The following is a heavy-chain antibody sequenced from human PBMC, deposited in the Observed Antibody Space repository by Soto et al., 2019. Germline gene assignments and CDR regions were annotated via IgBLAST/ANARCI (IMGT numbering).Heavy chain of an antibody. CDR3: PHSRNYRCLYDYPGQRTLELDS. CDR2: IYWNGDK. J-gene: IGHJ5*01. Sequence: GFCPLLVNPTQTLTLTCTCSGFSLSTSGVVVGCIRQSPGKALQWLALIYWNGDKRYNPSLKSRITITKDTSKNQVVLTWTNMDRVYTDASYRPHSRNYRCLYDYPGQRTLELDS. CDR1: GFSLSTSGVV. V-gene: IGHV2-5*01. D-gene: IGHD5-12*01.